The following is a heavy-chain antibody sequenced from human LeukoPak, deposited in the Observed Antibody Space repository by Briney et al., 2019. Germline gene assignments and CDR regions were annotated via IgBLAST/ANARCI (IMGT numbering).Heavy chain of an antibody. J-gene: IGHJ4*02. CDR1: GGTLSSYA. CDR2: IIPIFGTA. D-gene: IGHD1-26*01. V-gene: IGHV1-69*05. CDR3: AREEGELPRELDY. Sequence: SVKVSCKASGGTLSSYAISWVRQAPGQGLECMGRIIPIFGTANYAQKFQGRVTITTDESTSTAYMELSSLRSEDTAVYYCAREEGELPRELDYWGQGTLVTVSS.